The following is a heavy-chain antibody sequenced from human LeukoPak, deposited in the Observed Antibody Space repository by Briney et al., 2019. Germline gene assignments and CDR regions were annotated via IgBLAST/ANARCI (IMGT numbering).Heavy chain of an antibody. CDR1: GYTFTGYY. CDR3: AGRYDSSGYPLH. Sequence: ASVKVSCKASGYTFTGYYMHWVRQAPGQGLEWMGWINPNSGGTNYAQKFQGRVTMTRDTSISTAYMELNSLRAEDTAVYYCAGRYDSSGYPLHWGQGTPVTVSS. D-gene: IGHD3-22*01. V-gene: IGHV1-2*02. J-gene: IGHJ4*02. CDR2: INPNSGGT.